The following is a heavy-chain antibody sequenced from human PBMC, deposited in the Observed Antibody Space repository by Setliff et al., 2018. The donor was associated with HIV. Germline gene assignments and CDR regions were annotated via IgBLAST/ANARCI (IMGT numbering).Heavy chain of an antibody. J-gene: IGHJ4*02. CDR1: GYSFTGYD. Sequence: ASVKVSCKTSGYSFTGYDINWVRQATGQGLEWMAWMNPSTGEIGYAQKFQGRLTMTRDSSISTAYMELRGLRCEDTAIYYCARPSHVYGDNGPLGYWGQGTLVTVSS. CDR2: MNPSTGEI. CDR3: ARPSHVYGDNGPLGY. D-gene: IGHD2-21*01. V-gene: IGHV1-8*01.